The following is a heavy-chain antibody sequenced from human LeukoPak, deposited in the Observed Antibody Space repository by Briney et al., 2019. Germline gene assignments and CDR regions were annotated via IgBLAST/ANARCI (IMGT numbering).Heavy chain of an antibody. V-gene: IGHV4-4*07. Sequence: SETLSLTCTVSGGSISSYYWSWIRQPAGKGLEWIGRIYNSGSTNYNPSLKSRVTMSVDTSKNQFSLKLSSVTAADTAVYYCARGGSSQNYVWGSYRQSPFDYWGQGTLVTVSS. CDR1: GGSISSYY. J-gene: IGHJ4*02. CDR2: IYNSGST. D-gene: IGHD3-16*02. CDR3: ARGGSSQNYVWGSYRQSPFDY.